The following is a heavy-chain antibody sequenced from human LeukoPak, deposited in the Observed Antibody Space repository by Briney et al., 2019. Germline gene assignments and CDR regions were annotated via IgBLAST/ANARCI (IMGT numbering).Heavy chain of an antibody. CDR1: GYTFTSYG. CDR2: ISAYNGNT. Sequence: ASVKVSFKASGYTFTSYGTSWVRQAPGQGLEWMGWISAYNGNTNYAQKLQGRVTMTTDTSTSTAYMELRSLRSEDTAVYYCARHLYYDILTGYYYFDYWGQGTLVTVSS. J-gene: IGHJ4*02. CDR3: ARHLYYDILTGYYYFDY. D-gene: IGHD3-9*01. V-gene: IGHV1-18*01.